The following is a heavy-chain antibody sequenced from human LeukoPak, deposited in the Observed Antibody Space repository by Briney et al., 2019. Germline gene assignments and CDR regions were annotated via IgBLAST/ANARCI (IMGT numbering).Heavy chain of an antibody. J-gene: IGHJ4*02. CDR3: VMYTSGWD. V-gene: IGHV3-74*01. D-gene: IGHD6-19*01. Sequence: GGSLRLSCAASGFTFSSYAMHWVRQAPGKGLVWVSRINSDGSSTTYADSVKGRFTISRDNAKNTLYLQTNSLTAEDTAVYYCVMYTSGWDWGQGTLVTVSS. CDR1: GFTFSSYA. CDR2: INSDGSST.